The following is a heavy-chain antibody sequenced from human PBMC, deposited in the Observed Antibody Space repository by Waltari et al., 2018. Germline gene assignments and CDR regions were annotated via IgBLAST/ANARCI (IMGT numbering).Heavy chain of an antibody. D-gene: IGHD3-3*01. J-gene: IGHJ6*02. CDR1: GGSISSSSYY. CDR2: IYYSGST. V-gene: IGHV4-39*01. Sequence: QLQLQESGPGLVKPSETLSLTCTVSGGSISSSSYYWGWIRQPPGKGLEWIGSIYYSGSTYNNPSPKSRFTISVDTSKNQFSLKLSSVTAADTAVYYCASLGAYYDFWSGYSDVWGQGTTVTVSS. CDR3: ASLGAYYDFWSGYSDV.